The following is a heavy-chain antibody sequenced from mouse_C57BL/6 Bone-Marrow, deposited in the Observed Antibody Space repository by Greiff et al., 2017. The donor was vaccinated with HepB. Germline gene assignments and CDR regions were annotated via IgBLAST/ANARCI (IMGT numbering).Heavy chain of an antibody. CDR1: GFNIKDDY. J-gene: IGHJ3*01. D-gene: IGHD2-1*01. Sequence: EVQGVESGAELVRPGASVKLSCTASGFNIKDDYMHWVKQRPEQGLEWIGWIDPENGDTEYASKFQGKATITADTSSNTAYLQLSSLTSEDTAVYYCTHYGNSPLFAYWGQGTLVTVSA. V-gene: IGHV14-4*01. CDR3: THYGNSPLFAY. CDR2: IDPENGDT.